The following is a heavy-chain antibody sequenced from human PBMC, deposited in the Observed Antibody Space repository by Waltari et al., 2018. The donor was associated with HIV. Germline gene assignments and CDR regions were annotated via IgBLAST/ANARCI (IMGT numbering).Heavy chain of an antibody. V-gene: IGHV4-34*01. CDR1: GGSFPNFY. D-gene: IGHD3-10*01. Sequence: QVQLQQWGAGLLKPSETLSLTCSVYGGSFPNFYWNWIRQTPAEGLQWIGEINHGGETTVNPSLKSRVIMSIDTSKYEISLNLTSVSVADTALYFCARRGSSASPLTLWGRGSRVTVSS. CDR3: ARRGSSASPLTL. J-gene: IGHJ4*02. CDR2: INHGGET.